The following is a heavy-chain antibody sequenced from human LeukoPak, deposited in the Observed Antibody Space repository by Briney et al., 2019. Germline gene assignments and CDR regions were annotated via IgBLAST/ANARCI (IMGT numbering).Heavy chain of an antibody. Sequence: PGGSLRLSCAASGVTFSNHGMHWVRQAPGKGLEWVSYIRYDGINKYYPDSVKGRFTISRDNSKNTLYLEMNSLRAEDTAVYYCAKDIATMRWLRPDPSVDYWGQGTLVTVSS. V-gene: IGHV3-30*02. J-gene: IGHJ4*02. D-gene: IGHD5-12*01. CDR1: GVTFSNHG. CDR3: AKDIATMRWLRPDPSVDY. CDR2: IRYDGINK.